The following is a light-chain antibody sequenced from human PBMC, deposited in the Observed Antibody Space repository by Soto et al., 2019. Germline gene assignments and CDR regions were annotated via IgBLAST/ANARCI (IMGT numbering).Light chain of an antibody. CDR2: EVS. CDR1: NSDVGAYNY. V-gene: IGLV2-14*01. CDR3: SSYTSSTTYV. J-gene: IGLJ1*01. Sequence: QSALTQPASVSGSPGQSITISCTGTNSDVGAYNYVSWYQQHPGKAPKLMIYEVSNRPSGVSNRFSGSKSGNTASLIISGLQAEDEADYYCSSYTSSTTYVFGTGTKLTVL.